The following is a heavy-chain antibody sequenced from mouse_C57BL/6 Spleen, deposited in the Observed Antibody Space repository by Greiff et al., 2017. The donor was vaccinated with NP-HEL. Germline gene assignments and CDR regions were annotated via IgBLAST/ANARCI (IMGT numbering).Heavy chain of an antibody. Sequence: EVMLVESGGGLVKPGGSLQLSCAASGFNFSDYGMHWVRQAPEKGLEWVAYISSGSSTISYADTVQGRFTISRDNAKNTLFLQMTSLRSEDTAMYYCARGLRRDYWGQGTSVTVSS. D-gene: IGHD2-2*01. CDR3: ARGLRRDY. CDR1: GFNFSDYG. J-gene: IGHJ4*01. V-gene: IGHV5-17*01. CDR2: ISSGSSTI.